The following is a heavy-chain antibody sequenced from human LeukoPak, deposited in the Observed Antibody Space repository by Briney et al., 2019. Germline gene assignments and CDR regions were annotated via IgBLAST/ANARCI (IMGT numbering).Heavy chain of an antibody. D-gene: IGHD1-26*01. J-gene: IGHJ4*02. CDR1: GFTFSSYD. Sequence: GGSLRVSCAASGFTFSSYDMHWVRQATGKGLEWASAIGSAGDTYYPGSVKGRFTISRENAKNFLYLHMNSLRAGDTAVYYCARAIVGATLDYWGQGTLVTVSS. V-gene: IGHV3-13*04. CDR3: ARAIVGATLDY. CDR2: IGSAGDT.